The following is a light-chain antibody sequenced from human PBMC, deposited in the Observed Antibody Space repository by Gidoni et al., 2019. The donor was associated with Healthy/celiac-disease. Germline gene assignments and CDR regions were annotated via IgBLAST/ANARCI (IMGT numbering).Light chain of an antibody. V-gene: IGLV7-43*01. CDR3: LLYYGGAQLRV. J-gene: IGLJ1*01. Sequence: QTVVTQEPSLTVSPGGTVTLTCASSTGAVTSGYYPNWFQQKPGQAPRALIYSTSNKHYWTPARFSGSLLGGKAALTLSGVQPEDEAEYYCLLYYGGAQLRVFGTGTKVTVL. CDR1: TGAVTSGYY. CDR2: STS.